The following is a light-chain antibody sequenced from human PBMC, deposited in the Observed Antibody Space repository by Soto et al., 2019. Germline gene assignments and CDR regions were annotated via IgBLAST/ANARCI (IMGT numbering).Light chain of an antibody. J-gene: IGKJ2*01. Sequence: EIVLTQSPGTLSVSPGERANLSCRASQSVSTNLAWFQQKPGQAPRLLIYGASTRDTGIPARFSGSGSGTEFTLTINSLQSEDLAVYYCQQSNNWPYTFGQGTKLEV. V-gene: IGKV3-15*01. CDR2: GAS. CDR1: QSVSTN. CDR3: QQSNNWPYT.